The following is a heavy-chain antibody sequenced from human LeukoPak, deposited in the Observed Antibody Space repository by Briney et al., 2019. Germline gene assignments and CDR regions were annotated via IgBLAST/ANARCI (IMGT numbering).Heavy chain of an antibody. Sequence: GGSLRLSCAASGFTVSSNYMSWVRQAPGKGPEWVSVIYSGGSTYYADSVKGRFTISRDNSKNTLYLQMNSLRAEDTAVYYCARVGYYDSSGYSLFGDYWGQGTLVTVSS. CDR3: ARVGYYDSSGYSLFGDY. CDR2: IYSGGST. CDR1: GFTVSSNY. D-gene: IGHD3-22*01. J-gene: IGHJ4*02. V-gene: IGHV3-53*01.